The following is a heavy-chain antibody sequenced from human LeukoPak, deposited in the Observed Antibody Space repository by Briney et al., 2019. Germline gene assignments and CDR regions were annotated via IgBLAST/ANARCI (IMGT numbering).Heavy chain of an antibody. CDR3: ARGTYYYDSSGYPLGVDWLDP. CDR1: GYTFTIYD. CDR2: MNPNSGNT. D-gene: IGHD3-22*01. J-gene: IGHJ5*02. V-gene: IGHV1-8*01. Sequence: ASVKVSCKAAGYTFTIYDVNWVRQATGQGLEWMGWMNPNSGNTGYAQKFQGRVTITRNTSISTAYMELSSLRSEDTAVYYCARGTYYYDSSGYPLGVDWLDPWGQGTLVTVSS.